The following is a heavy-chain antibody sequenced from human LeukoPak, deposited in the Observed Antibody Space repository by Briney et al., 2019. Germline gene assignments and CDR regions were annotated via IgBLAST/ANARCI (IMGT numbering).Heavy chain of an antibody. CDR2: IKQDESEK. D-gene: IGHD3-9*01. J-gene: IGHJ4*02. CDR3: ASTNYDILTGYERGFDY. CDR1: GFTFSNYW. V-gene: IGHV3-7*01. Sequence: GGSLRLSCSASGFTFSNYWMSWVRQAPGKGLEWVANIKQDESEKYYVDSVKGRFTISRDNAKSSLYLQMDSLRAEDTAVYYCASTNYDILTGYERGFDYWGQGTLVTVSS.